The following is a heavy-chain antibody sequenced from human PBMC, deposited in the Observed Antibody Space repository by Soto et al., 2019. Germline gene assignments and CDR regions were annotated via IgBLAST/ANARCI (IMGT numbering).Heavy chain of an antibody. Sequence: GASVKVSCKVSGYTLTELSMHWVRQAPGKGLEWMGGFDPEDGETIYAQKFQGRVTMTEDTSTDTAYMELSSLRSEDTAVYYCATDSDGYNYNWLDPWGQGTLVTVYS. V-gene: IGHV1-24*01. CDR3: ATDSDGYNYNWLDP. CDR2: FDPEDGET. CDR1: GYTLTELS. D-gene: IGHD1-1*01. J-gene: IGHJ5*02.